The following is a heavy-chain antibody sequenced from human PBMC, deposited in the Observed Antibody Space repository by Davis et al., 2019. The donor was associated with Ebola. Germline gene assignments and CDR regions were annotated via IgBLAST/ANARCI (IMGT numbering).Heavy chain of an antibody. CDR2: IIPIFGTA. V-gene: IGHV1-69*13. J-gene: IGHJ4*02. CDR1: GGTFSRYA. D-gene: IGHD6-6*01. Sequence: SVKVSCKASGGTFSRYAISWVRQAPGQGLEWMGGIIPIFGTANYAQKFQGRVTITADESTSTAYMELSSLRSADTAVYYCARGSIAARPHFDYWGQGTLVTVSS. CDR3: ARGSIAARPHFDY.